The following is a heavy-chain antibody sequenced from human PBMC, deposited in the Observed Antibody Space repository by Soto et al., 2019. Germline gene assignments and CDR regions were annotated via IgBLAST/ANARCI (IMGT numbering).Heavy chain of an antibody. J-gene: IGHJ5*02. CDR1: GGSISSSSYY. V-gene: IGHV4-39*01. D-gene: IGHD6-13*01. CDR3: ARLMYSSSWYFLRLDP. Sequence: SETLSLTCTVSGGSISSSSYYWGWIRQPPGKGLEWIGSIYYSGSTYYNPSLKSRVTISVDTSKNQSSLKLSSVTAADTAVYYCARLMYSSSWYFLRLDPWGQGTLVTVSS. CDR2: IYYSGST.